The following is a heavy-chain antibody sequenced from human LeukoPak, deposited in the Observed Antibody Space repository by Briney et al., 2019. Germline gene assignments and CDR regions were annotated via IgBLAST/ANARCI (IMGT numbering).Heavy chain of an antibody. CDR1: GFIFSSYS. V-gene: IGHV3-48*01. Sequence: GSLRLSCAASGFIFSSYSMNWVRQAPGKGLEWISYISSSSTTIYYADSVKGRFTISRDNAKNSLYLQMNSLRAEDTAVYYCARDFHRRLYDSSAYHPYWGQGTLVTVSS. CDR2: ISSSSTTI. J-gene: IGHJ4*02. CDR3: ARDFHRRLYDSSAYHPY. D-gene: IGHD3-22*01.